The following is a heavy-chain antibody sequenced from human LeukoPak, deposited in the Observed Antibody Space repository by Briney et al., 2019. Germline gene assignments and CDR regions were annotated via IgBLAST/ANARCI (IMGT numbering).Heavy chain of an antibody. CDR2: ISSSSSYI. J-gene: IGHJ4*02. CDR3: AKGNEWRGVPYFDY. Sequence: GGSLRLSCAAFGFTFSSYWMSWVRQAPGKGLEWVSFISSSSSYIYYADSVKGRFTISRDNSKNTLYLQMNSLRAEDTAVYYCAKGNEWRGVPYFDYWGQGTLVTVSS. V-gene: IGHV3-21*01. CDR1: GFTFSSYW. D-gene: IGHD3-3*01.